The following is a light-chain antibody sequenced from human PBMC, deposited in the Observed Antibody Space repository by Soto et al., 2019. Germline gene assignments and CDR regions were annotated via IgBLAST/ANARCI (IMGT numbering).Light chain of an antibody. Sequence: EIVLTQSPATLSVSPGERATLSCRASQNLRSSLAWYQQKPGQAPRLLIYGASSRATGIPDRFSGSGSGTDFTLTISRLEPEDFAVYYCQQYGSSPRTFGQGTKVDIK. J-gene: IGKJ1*01. CDR3: QQYGSSPRT. CDR2: GAS. V-gene: IGKV3-20*01. CDR1: QNLRSS.